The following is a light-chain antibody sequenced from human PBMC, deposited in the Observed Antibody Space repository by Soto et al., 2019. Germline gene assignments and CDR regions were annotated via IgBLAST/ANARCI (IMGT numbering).Light chain of an antibody. Sequence: ILITQTPLSLSIIPGQTASISCKSSQSLLHSNGYNYLDWYLQKPGQSPQLLIYLGSNRASGVPDRFSGSGSGTDFTLKISRVEAEDVGVYYCMQALQTPITFGQGTRLEIK. CDR1: QSLLHSNGYNY. J-gene: IGKJ5*01. CDR2: LGS. V-gene: IGKV2-28*01. CDR3: MQALQTPIT.